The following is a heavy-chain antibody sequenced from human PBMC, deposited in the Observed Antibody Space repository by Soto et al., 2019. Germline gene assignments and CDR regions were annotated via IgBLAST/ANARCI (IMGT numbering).Heavy chain of an antibody. Sequence: GESLKISCKGSGFTFSSYWIAWLRHKPGQGLEWMGIIYPDDSETRYNPSFVGQVTISADKATAFMHWSSLKASDSALYFCAKESKAPGFDYGQEGWGRRTRV. J-gene: IGHJ6*02. D-gene: IGHD3-9*01. V-gene: IGHV5-51*01. CDR3: AKESKAPGFDYGQEG. CDR2: IYPDDSET. CDR1: GFTFSSYW.